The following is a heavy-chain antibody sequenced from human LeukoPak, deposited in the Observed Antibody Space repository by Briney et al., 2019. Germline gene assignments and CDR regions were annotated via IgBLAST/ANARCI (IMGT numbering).Heavy chain of an antibody. CDR2: IYHSGST. Sequence: SETLSLTCAVSGGSISSGGYSWSWIRQPPGKGLEWIGYIYHSGSTYYNPSLKSRVTISVDRSKNQFSLKLSSVTAADTAVYYCAREGREGYNYAAFVIWGQGTMVTVSS. CDR3: AREGREGYNYAAFVI. V-gene: IGHV4-30-2*01. D-gene: IGHD5-12*01. J-gene: IGHJ3*02. CDR1: GGSISSGGYS.